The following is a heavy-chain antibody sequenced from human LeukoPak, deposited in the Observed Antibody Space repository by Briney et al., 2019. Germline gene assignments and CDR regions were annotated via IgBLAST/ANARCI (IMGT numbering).Heavy chain of an antibody. Sequence: SVKVSCKASGGTFSSYAISWVRQAPGQGLEWMGRIIPIFGTANYAQKFQGRATITTDESTSTAYMELSSLRSEDTAVYYCARVIWDSGSYHDAFDIWGQGTMVTVSS. V-gene: IGHV1-69*05. CDR3: ARVIWDSGSYHDAFDI. CDR2: IIPIFGTA. J-gene: IGHJ3*02. CDR1: GGTFSSYA. D-gene: IGHD1-26*01.